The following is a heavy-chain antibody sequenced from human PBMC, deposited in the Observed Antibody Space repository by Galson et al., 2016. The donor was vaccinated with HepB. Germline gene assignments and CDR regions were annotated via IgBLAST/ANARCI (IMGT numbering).Heavy chain of an antibody. Sequence: SLRLSCAASGFTFGSYGMHWVRQAPGKGLEWMAVIWYDGSNKYYADSVKGRFTISRDNSKNALYLQMNSLRAEDTAVYYCARGVGYGSGSHFDYWGQGTLVTVSS. V-gene: IGHV3-33*01. CDR3: ARGVGYGSGSHFDY. J-gene: IGHJ4*02. CDR2: IWYDGSNK. CDR1: GFTFGSYG. D-gene: IGHD3-10*01.